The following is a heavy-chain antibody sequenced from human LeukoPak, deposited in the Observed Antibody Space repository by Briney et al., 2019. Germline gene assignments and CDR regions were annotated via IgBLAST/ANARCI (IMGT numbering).Heavy chain of an antibody. CDR2: IRSKTNSYAT. D-gene: IGHD1-26*01. V-gene: IGHV3-73*01. Sequence: GGSLKLSCAASGFTCSGSAMLWLRQASGKGREWVGHIRSKTNSYATAYAASEKGRLTISRDDSKNTAYLQMNSLKTEDTAVYYCTRQGSVGASYYYYGMDVWGQGTTVTVSS. CDR3: TRQGSVGASYYYYGMDV. J-gene: IGHJ6*02. CDR1: GFTCSGSA.